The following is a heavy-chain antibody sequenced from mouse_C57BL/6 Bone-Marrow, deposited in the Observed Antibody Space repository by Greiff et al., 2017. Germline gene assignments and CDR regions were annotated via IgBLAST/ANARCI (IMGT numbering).Heavy chain of an antibody. CDR2: IDPETGGT. CDR3: TRPYYYGSSYHAMDY. V-gene: IGHV1-15*01. J-gene: IGHJ4*01. D-gene: IGHD1-1*01. CDR1: GYTFTDYE. Sequence: QVQLQQSGAELVRPGASVTLSCKASGYTFTDYEMHWVKQTPVHGLEWIGAIDPETGGTAYNQKFKGKAILTADKSSSTAYMELRSLTSEDSAVYYCTRPYYYGSSYHAMDYWGQGTSVTVSS.